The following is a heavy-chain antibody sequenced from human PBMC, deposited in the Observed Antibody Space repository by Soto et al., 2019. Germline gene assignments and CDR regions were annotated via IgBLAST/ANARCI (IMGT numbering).Heavy chain of an antibody. CDR1: GFTFSSYG. CDR2: ISYDGSNK. Sequence: QVQLVESGGGVVQPGRSLRLSCAASGFTFSSYGMHWVRQAPGKGLEWVAVISYDGSNKYYADSVKGRFTISRDNSKNTLYLQMNSLRAEDTAVYYCAKDWSGELENWFDPWGQGTLVTVSS. D-gene: IGHD3-10*01. J-gene: IGHJ5*02. CDR3: AKDWSGELENWFDP. V-gene: IGHV3-30*18.